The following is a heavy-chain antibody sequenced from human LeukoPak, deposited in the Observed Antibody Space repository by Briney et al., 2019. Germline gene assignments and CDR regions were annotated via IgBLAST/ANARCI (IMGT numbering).Heavy chain of an antibody. CDR2: IKEDGSER. J-gene: IGHJ4*02. CDR1: GFTFSSHR. CDR3: ARDEVTY. Sequence: GSLRLSCAASGFTFSSHRMSWVRQTPGKGVEGVAHIKEDGSERNYVDSVKGRFTISRDNARNSLYLQMNSLRAEDTAMYHCARDEVTYWGQGTLVTVSS. V-gene: IGHV3-7*01.